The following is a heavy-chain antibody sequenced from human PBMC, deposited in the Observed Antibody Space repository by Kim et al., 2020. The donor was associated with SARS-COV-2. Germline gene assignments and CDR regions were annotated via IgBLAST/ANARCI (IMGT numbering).Heavy chain of an antibody. Sequence: GGSLRLSCAASGFTFSSYAMSWVRQAPGKGLEWVSAISGSGGSTYYADSVKDRFTISRDNSKNTLYLQMNSLRAEDTAVYYCAKDRRQWLVEDAFDIWGQGTMVTVSS. J-gene: IGHJ3*02. V-gene: IGHV3-23*01. CDR3: AKDRRQWLVEDAFDI. D-gene: IGHD6-19*01. CDR1: GFTFSSYA. CDR2: ISGSGGST.